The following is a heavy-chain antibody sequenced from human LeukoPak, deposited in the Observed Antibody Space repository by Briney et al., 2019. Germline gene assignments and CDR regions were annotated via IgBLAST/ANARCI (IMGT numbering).Heavy chain of an antibody. D-gene: IGHD6-13*01. V-gene: IGHV4-59*01. Sequence: SETLSLTCTVSGGSLSRYFWSWIRQPPGKGLEWIGHIYYSGRTNHNPSLKSRVTISVDTSKNQFSLRLTSVTAADTAVYYCARLSSRSYFDYWGQGTLVTVSS. J-gene: IGHJ4*02. CDR1: GGSLSRYF. CDR3: ARLSSRSYFDY. CDR2: IYYSGRT.